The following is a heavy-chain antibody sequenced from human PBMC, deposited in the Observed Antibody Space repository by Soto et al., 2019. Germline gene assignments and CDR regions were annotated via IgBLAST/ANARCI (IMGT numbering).Heavy chain of an antibody. Sequence: QVQLVQSGAEVKKPGASVKVSCKASGYTFTSYGISWVRQAPGQGLEWMGWISAYNGNTNYSQKLQGRVTMTTDTSTSTAYTELRSMSSDDTAVYYCAKVYGQDAFDIWGQGTMVTVSS. D-gene: IGHD4-17*01. J-gene: IGHJ3*02. V-gene: IGHV1-18*01. CDR2: ISAYNGNT. CDR3: AKVYGQDAFDI. CDR1: GYTFTSYG.